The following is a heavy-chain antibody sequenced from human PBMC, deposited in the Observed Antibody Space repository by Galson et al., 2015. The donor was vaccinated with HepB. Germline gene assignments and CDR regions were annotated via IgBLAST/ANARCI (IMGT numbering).Heavy chain of an antibody. V-gene: IGHV1-69*06. D-gene: IGHD3-22*01. CDR3: ASNVVPPSRHDTYYYDSSGYPYNWFDP. CDR2: IIPIFGTA. J-gene: IGHJ5*02. CDR1: GGTFSSYA. Sequence: SVKVSCKASGGTFSSYAISWVRQAPGQGLEWMGGIIPIFGTANYAQKFQGRVTITADKSTSTAYMELSSLRSEDTAVYYCASNVVPPSRHDTYYYDSSGYPYNWFDPWGQGTLVTVSS.